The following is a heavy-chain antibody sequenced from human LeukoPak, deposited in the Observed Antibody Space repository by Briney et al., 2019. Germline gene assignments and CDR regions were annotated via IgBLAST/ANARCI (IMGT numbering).Heavy chain of an antibody. V-gene: IGHV4-34*01. J-gene: IGHJ5*02. D-gene: IGHD3-3*02. CDR2: INHSGST. CDR1: GGSLRNYH. Sequence: ASETLSLTCAVYGGSLRNYHWSLIRQPPGKGLEWIGEINHSGSTNYNPSLKSRVTMSVDTSNNQFSLKLSSVTAADTAVYYCVRGHSRIFGAVVTLGRFDPWGQGTLVTVSS. CDR3: VRGHSRIFGAVVTLGRFDP.